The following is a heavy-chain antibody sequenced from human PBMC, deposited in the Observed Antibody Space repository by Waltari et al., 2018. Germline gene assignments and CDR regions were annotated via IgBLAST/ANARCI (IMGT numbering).Heavy chain of an antibody. D-gene: IGHD2-2*02. J-gene: IGHJ4*02. V-gene: IGHV3-30*02. Sequence: QVNLVESGGGVVQPGGSLSLSCATSGFTFSNFGMHWVRQAPGKGLEWVALIWFDGSDKFYADSVRGRFTISRVNSARTLYLNMDSLRLDDTAMYYCAKDAFGNTYLDFWGQGTLVTVSS. CDR3: AKDAFGNTYLDF. CDR2: IWFDGSDK. CDR1: GFTFSNFG.